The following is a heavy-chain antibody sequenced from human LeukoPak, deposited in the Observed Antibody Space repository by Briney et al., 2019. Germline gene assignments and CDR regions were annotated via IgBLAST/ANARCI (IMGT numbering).Heavy chain of an antibody. CDR2: IYYSGST. Sequence: PSETLSLTCTVSGDSISSYYWSWIRQPPGKGLEWIGYIYYSGSTNYNPPLKSRVTMSVDTSKNLFSLKLSSVTAADTAVYYCARGNGLAIYYYYMDVWGKGTTVTVSS. V-gene: IGHV4-59*01. CDR1: GDSISSYY. CDR3: ARGNGLAIYYYYMDV. J-gene: IGHJ6*03. D-gene: IGHD3-3*01.